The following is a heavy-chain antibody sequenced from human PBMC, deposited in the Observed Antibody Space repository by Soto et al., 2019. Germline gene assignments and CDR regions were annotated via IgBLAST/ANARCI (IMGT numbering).Heavy chain of an antibody. Sequence: ASVKVSCKASGYTFTGYYMHWVLQAPGQGLEWMGWINPNSGGTNYAQKFQGWVTMTRDTSISTAYMELSRLRSDDTAVYYCARDAGTSYYCGMDVWGQGTTVTVSS. J-gene: IGHJ6*02. D-gene: IGHD3-10*01. CDR1: GYTFTGYY. V-gene: IGHV1-2*04. CDR3: ARDAGTSYYCGMDV. CDR2: INPNSGGT.